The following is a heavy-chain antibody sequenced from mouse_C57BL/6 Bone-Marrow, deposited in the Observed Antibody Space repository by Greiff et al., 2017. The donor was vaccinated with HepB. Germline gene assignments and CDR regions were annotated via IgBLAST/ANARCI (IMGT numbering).Heavy chain of an antibody. D-gene: IGHD1-1*02. CDR3: ARRGWLSLDY. CDR2: INPGSGGT. Sequence: VMLVESGAELVRPGTSVKVSCKASGYAFTNYLIEWVKQRPGQGLEWIGVINPGSGGTNYNEKFKGKATLTADKSSSTAYMQLSSLTSEDSAVYFCARRGWLSLDYWGQGTTLTVSS. J-gene: IGHJ2*01. CDR1: GYAFTNYL. V-gene: IGHV1-54*01.